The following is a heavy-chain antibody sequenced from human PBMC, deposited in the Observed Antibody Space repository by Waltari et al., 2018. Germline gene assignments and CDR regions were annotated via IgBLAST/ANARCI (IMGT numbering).Heavy chain of an antibody. V-gene: IGHV3-53*02. J-gene: IGHJ3*02. CDR2: FYSGGST. CDR3: ARAGIAAAGGAFDI. D-gene: IGHD6-13*01. Sequence: EVQLVETGGGLIQPGGSLRLSCAASGFTVSSNYMSWVRQAPGKGLDWVSVFYSGGSTYSADSVTGRFTISRDNAKNTLYLQMNSLRAEDTAVYYCARAGIAAAGGAFDIWGQGTMVTVSS. CDR1: GFTVSSNY.